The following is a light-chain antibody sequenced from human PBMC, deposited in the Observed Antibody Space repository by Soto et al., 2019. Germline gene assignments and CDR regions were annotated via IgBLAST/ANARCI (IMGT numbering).Light chain of an antibody. Sequence: IVLTQSPGTLSLSPGERATLSCRASQSVSSNLAWYQQKPGQAPRLLIYGASTRATGIPARFSGSGSGTDFTLTISRLEAEDFAVYYCQQYGSSPLTFGGGTKVDIK. V-gene: IGKV3-20*01. J-gene: IGKJ4*01. CDR2: GAS. CDR1: QSVSSN. CDR3: QQYGSSPLT.